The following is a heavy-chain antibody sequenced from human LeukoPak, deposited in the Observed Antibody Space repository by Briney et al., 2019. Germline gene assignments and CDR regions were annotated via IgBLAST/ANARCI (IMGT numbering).Heavy chain of an antibody. J-gene: IGHJ4*02. CDR2: ISGSGGST. CDR1: GYSFTSYW. CDR3: AKTGLGSVLRFLEWLPGRFDY. V-gene: IGHV3-23*01. Sequence: GESLKISCKGSGYSFTSYWIGWVRQAPGKGLEWVSAISGSGGSTYYADSVKGRFTISRDNSKNTLYLQMNSLRAEDTAVYYCAKTGLGSVLRFLEWLPGRFDYWGQGTLVTVSS. D-gene: IGHD3-3*01.